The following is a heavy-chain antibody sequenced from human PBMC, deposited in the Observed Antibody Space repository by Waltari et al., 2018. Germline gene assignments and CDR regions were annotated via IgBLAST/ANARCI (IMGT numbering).Heavy chain of an antibody. V-gene: IGHV3-30*01. J-gene: IGHJ3*01. CDR2: ILHDGSNK. D-gene: IGHD3-3*01. CDR1: GFPFSAFA. CDR3: ARGLGDYYNAKGFM. Sequence: QVQLVESGGGVVEPGTSLRPSCAASGFPFSAFAMPWVRQAPGKGLEWVAVILHDGSNKYYADSVRGRFTISRDNSKNTLYLQINSLRVEDTAVYYCARGLGDYYNAKGFMWGQGTMVAVSS.